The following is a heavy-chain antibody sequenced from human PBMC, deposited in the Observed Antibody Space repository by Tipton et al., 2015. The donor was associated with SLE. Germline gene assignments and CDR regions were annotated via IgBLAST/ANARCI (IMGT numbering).Heavy chain of an antibody. D-gene: IGHD4-17*01. CDR2: IYHSGST. J-gene: IGHJ3*02. V-gene: IGHV4-34*01. CDR3: ARDLTYGDYLLGAFDI. CDR1: GGSFSGYY. Sequence: TLSLTCRVYGGSFSGYYWTWIRHSPGKGLEWIGSIYHSGSTYYNPSLKSRVTISVDTSKNQFSLKLSSVTAADTAVYYCARDLTYGDYLLGAFDIWGQGTMVTVSS.